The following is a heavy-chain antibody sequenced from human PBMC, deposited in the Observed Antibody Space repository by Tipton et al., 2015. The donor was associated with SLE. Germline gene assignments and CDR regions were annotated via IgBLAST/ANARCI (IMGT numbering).Heavy chain of an antibody. J-gene: IGHJ3*02. Sequence: GSLRLSCAASGFTVSSNYMSWVRQAPGKGLEWVSVIYSGGSTYYADSVKGRFTISRDNAKNTLYLQMNSLRAEDTAVYYCARASITMIRKGAFDIWGQGTMVTVSS. CDR1: GFTVSSNY. CDR3: ARASITMIRKGAFDI. CDR2: IYSGGST. D-gene: IGHD3-22*01. V-gene: IGHV3-66*01.